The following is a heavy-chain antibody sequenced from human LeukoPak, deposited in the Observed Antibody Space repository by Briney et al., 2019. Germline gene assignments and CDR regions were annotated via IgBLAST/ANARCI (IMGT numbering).Heavy chain of an antibody. CDR3: ASTPIVVVTARLSGVFDY. Sequence: SETLSLTCAVYGGSFSGYYWSWIRQPPGKGLEWIGEINHSGSTNYNPSLKSRVTISVDTSKNQFSLKLSSVTAADTAVYYCASTPIVVVTARLSGVFDYWGQGTLVTVSS. CDR2: INHSGST. D-gene: IGHD2-21*02. V-gene: IGHV4-34*01. J-gene: IGHJ4*02. CDR1: GGSFSGYY.